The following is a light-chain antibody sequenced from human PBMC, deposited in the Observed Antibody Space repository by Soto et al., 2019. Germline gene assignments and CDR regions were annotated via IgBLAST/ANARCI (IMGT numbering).Light chain of an antibody. J-gene: IGKJ3*01. CDR2: ATS. V-gene: IGKV3-20*01. Sequence: EIVLTQSPGTLSLSPGERATLSCRASQSVSSSYLAWYQQTPGQAPRLLIYATSGRATGIPDRFSGSGSGTDFTLTISRLEPEDFAVYYWQQYGSSPMFTFGPGTKVDI. CDR3: QQYGSSPMFT. CDR1: QSVSSSY.